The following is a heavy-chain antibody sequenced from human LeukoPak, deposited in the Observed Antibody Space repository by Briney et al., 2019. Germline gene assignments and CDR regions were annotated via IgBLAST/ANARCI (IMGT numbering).Heavy chain of an antibody. J-gene: IGHJ4*02. CDR3: ARGGRPAGYQNDY. Sequence: GRSLRLSCAASGFTFSSYAMHWVRQAPGKGLEWVAVISYDGSNKYYAGSVKGRFTISRDNSKNTLYLQMNSLRAEDTAVYYCARGGRPAGYQNDYWGQGTLVTVSS. CDR2: ISYDGSNK. D-gene: IGHD5-18*01. CDR1: GFTFSSYA. V-gene: IGHV3-30*04.